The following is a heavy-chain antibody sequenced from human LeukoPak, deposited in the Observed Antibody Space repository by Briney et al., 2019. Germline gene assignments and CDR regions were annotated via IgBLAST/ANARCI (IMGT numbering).Heavy chain of an antibody. CDR3: ARSQVPAAIKSRTSNWFDP. D-gene: IGHD2-2*02. Sequence: PSETLSLTCTVSGGSISSYYWSWIRQPAGKGLEWIGRIYTSGSTNYNPSLKSRVTMSVDTSKNQFSLKLSSVTAADTAVYYCARSQVPAAIKSRTSNWFDPWGQGTLVTVSS. J-gene: IGHJ5*02. CDR2: IYTSGST. CDR1: GGSISSYY. V-gene: IGHV4-4*07.